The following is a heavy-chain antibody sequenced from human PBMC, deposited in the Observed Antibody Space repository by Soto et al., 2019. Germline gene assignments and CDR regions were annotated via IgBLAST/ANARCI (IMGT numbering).Heavy chain of an antibody. CDR1: GFTFSDYY. V-gene: IGHV3-11*01. CDR3: AREGEQWLVSAYDY. D-gene: IGHD6-19*01. Sequence: QVQLVESGGGLVKPGGSLRLSCAASGFTFSDYYMSWIRQAPGRGLEWVSYISDSGNSIYYTDSVKGRFTISRDNAKNSLYLQMNNLRADGTAVYFCAREGEQWLVSAYDYWGQGTLVTVSS. CDR2: ISDSGNSI. J-gene: IGHJ4*02.